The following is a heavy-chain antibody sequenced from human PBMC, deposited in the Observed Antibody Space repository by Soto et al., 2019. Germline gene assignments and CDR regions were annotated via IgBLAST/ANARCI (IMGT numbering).Heavy chain of an antibody. D-gene: IGHD6-19*01. Sequence: QVQLVQSGAEVKKPGSSVKVSCKASGGTFSSYTISWVRQAPGQGLEWMGRIIPILGIANYAQKFQGRVTITXXKXTXXAYRELSSLRSEDTAVYYCARAPYSSGWKGGWFDPWGQGTLVTVSS. CDR3: ARAPYSSGWKGGWFDP. CDR1: GGTFSSYT. J-gene: IGHJ5*02. V-gene: IGHV1-69*02. CDR2: IIPILGIA.